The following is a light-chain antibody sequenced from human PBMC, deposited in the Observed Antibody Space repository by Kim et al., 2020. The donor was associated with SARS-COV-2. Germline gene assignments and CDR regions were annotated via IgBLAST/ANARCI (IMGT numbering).Light chain of an antibody. CDR1: ELGNKY. CDR2: QDN. Sequence: SVSPGQTATITCSGDELGNKYACWYQQKPGQSPVEVIYQDNRRPSGIPERFSGSNSGNTATLTISGTQAMDEADYYCQAWDINTLVFGGGTQLTVL. V-gene: IGLV3-1*01. J-gene: IGLJ2*01. CDR3: QAWDINTLV.